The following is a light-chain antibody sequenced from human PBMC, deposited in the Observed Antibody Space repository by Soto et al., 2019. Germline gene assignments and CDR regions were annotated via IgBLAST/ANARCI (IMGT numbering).Light chain of an antibody. V-gene: IGLV1-40*01. CDR3: QSYDSSLSRV. J-gene: IGLJ1*01. CDR2: GNK. Sequence: QSVLTQSPSVSRAPGQRVTITCTGSSSNIGAGYDVHWYQQLPGTAPKLLIYGNKNRPSGVPDRFSASKSGTSASLAIAGLQAEDEADYYCQSYDSSLSRVFGTGTKVTVL. CDR1: SSNIGAGYD.